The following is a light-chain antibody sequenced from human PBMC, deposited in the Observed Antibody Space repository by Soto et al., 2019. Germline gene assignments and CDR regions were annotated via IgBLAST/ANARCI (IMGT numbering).Light chain of an antibody. J-gene: IGLJ2*01. Sequence: QSVLTQPPSASGTPGQRVTISCSGSSSNIGSHYVYWYQQLPGTAPKLLVYRNNQRPSGVPDRFSGYKSGTTASLDISGLRSEDDEDYYCAALDYSLSGVIFGRGTKLTVL. CDR2: RNN. CDR1: SSNIGSHY. CDR3: AALDYSLSGVI. V-gene: IGLV1-47*01.